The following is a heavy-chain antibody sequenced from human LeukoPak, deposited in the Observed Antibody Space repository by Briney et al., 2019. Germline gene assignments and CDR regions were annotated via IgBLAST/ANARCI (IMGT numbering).Heavy chain of an antibody. D-gene: IGHD6-6*01. Sequence: SETLSLTCAVYGGSFSGYYWSWIRQPPGKGLGWTGEINHSGSTNYNPSLKSRVTISVDTSKNQFSLKLSSVTAADTAVYYCARDSSSSPFDYWGQGTLVTVSS. J-gene: IGHJ4*02. CDR1: GGSFSGYY. CDR2: INHSGST. CDR3: ARDSSSSPFDY. V-gene: IGHV4-34*01.